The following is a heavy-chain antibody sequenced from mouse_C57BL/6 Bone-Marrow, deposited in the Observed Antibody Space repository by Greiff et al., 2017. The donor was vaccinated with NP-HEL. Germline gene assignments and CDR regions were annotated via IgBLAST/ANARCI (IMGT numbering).Heavy chain of an antibody. CDR3: TTPLYYYGSSPADY. Sequence: DVKLVESGAELVRPGASVKLSCTASGFNIKDDYMHWVKQRPEQGLEWIGWIDPENGDTEYASKFQGKATITADTSSNTAYLQLSSLTSEDTAVYYCTTPLYYYGSSPADYWGQGTTLTVSS. V-gene: IGHV14-4*01. CDR1: GFNIKDDY. D-gene: IGHD1-1*01. CDR2: IDPENGDT. J-gene: IGHJ2*01.